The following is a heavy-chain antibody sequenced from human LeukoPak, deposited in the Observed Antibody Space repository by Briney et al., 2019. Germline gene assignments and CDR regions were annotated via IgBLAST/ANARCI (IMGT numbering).Heavy chain of an antibody. CDR2: DTYSTSV. CDR1: GGSISSHN. Sequence: SETLSLTCTVGGGSISSHNWGWIRQPPGKGLEWLGHDTYSTSVNQDPSLTSRVSISKDTSKNHVSLKLTSVTAADTAVYYCARRLRLGDIHVDAYDMWGQGTMVSVSS. CDR3: ARRLRLGDIHVDAYDM. J-gene: IGHJ3*02. D-gene: IGHD3-10*01. V-gene: IGHV4-59*11.